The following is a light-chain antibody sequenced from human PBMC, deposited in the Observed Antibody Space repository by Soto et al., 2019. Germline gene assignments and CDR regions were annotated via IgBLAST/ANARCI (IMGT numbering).Light chain of an antibody. J-gene: IGKJ1*01. V-gene: IGKV1-5*03. CDR3: QQYKSYWT. Sequence: DIQMTQSPSTLSASVGDRVTITCRASQSISIWLAWYQQKPGKAPNLLIYKASSLESGVPSRFSGSGSGTEFPLTISSLQPDDFATYYCQQYKSYWTFGQGTKVEIK. CDR1: QSISIW. CDR2: KAS.